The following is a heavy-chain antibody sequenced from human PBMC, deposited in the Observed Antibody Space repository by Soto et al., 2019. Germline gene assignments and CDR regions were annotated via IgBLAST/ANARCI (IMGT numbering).Heavy chain of an antibody. V-gene: IGHV3-23*01. CDR2: LSGGGGST. CDR3: AISCRGATCQPFFDY. Sequence: GGSLRLSCAASGFTFSSYAMAWVRQAPGKGLEWVSALSGGGGSTYYADSVKGRFTISRDNSKDTLYLKMNRLKAEDTALYSCAISCRGATCQPFFDYWGQGALVTVSS. CDR1: GFTFSSYA. D-gene: IGHD2-15*01. J-gene: IGHJ4*02.